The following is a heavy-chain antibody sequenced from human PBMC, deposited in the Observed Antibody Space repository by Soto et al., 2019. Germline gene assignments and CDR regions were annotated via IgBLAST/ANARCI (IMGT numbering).Heavy chain of an antibody. CDR2: IDSSSSTI. Sequence: EVQLVESGGGLVQPGGSLRLSCVASGFTFSTYSMNWVRQATGKGLEWISYIDSSSSTIYYADSVKGRFTISRDNAKNSLYLQMNSLRAEDTAVYYCARDDRLWLLRFDPWGQGTLVTVSS. V-gene: IGHV3-48*01. D-gene: IGHD5-18*01. CDR3: ARDDRLWLLRFDP. CDR1: GFTFSTYS. J-gene: IGHJ5*02.